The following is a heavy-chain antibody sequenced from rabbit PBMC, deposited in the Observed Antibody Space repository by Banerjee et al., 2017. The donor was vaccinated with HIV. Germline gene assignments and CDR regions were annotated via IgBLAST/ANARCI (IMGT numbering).Heavy chain of an antibody. J-gene: IGHJ4*01. D-gene: IGHD4-2*01. CDR1: GFDLSNYYY. CDR3: ARDGAGSTFYYFNL. CDR2: IYTGGSGGI. Sequence: QTLEESGGDLVKPGASLTLTCTASGFDLSNYYYIYWVRQAPGKGLEWIGCIYTGGSGGIYYASWARGRLTISKASSTTVTLQMTSLTAADTATYFCARDGAGSTFYYFNLWGQGTLVT. V-gene: IGHV1S40*01.